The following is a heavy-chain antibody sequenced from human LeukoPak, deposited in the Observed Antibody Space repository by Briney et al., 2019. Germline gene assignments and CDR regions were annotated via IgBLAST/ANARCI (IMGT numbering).Heavy chain of an antibody. CDR3: ARGGWHYLDH. V-gene: IGHV4-59*01. Sequence: SETLSLTCTVSGGSISNYYWSWIRQPPGKGLEWIGYIYYSGSTNYNPSLKSRVSMSIDTSKNQFSLKLSSVTAADTAVYYCARGGWHYLDHWGQGTLVTVSS. CDR2: IYYSGST. CDR1: GGSISNYY. D-gene: IGHD6-19*01. J-gene: IGHJ4*02.